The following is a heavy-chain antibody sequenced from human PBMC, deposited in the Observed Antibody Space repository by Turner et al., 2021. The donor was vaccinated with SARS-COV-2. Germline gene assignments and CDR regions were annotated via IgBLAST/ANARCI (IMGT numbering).Heavy chain of an antibody. CDR3: ARLLNPGSYYYYYYGMDV. Sequence: QLQLPESGPGLVQPSETLSLTCPVSGGSISSSNYYWGWIRQPPGKGLEWLGSIYYSGSTYYNPSLKSRVNISVDTSKNQFSLKLSSVTAADTAVYYCARLLNPGSYYYYYYGMDVWGQGTTVTVSS. D-gene: IGHD3-10*01. V-gene: IGHV4-39*01. J-gene: IGHJ6*02. CDR1: GGSISSSNYY. CDR2: IYYSGST.